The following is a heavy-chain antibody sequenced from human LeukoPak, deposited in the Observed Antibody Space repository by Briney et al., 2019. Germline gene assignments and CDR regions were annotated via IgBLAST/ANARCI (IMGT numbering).Heavy chain of an antibody. CDR1: GFTFSDYG. CDR3: ARLREIPVFGVVTKSTSYFDY. V-gene: IGHV3-48*01. CDR2: ISGSGRTT. Sequence: GGSLRLSCGASGFTFSDYGMNWVRQAPGKGPESISYISGSGRTTYYAQSVKGRFTISRDNAKNSMYLQMNSLRAEDTAVYYCARLREIPVFGVVTKSTSYFDYWGQGTLVTVSS. J-gene: IGHJ4*02. D-gene: IGHD3-3*01.